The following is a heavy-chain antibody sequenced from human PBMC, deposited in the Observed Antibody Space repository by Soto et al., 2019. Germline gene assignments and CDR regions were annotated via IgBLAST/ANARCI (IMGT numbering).Heavy chain of an antibody. J-gene: IGHJ5*02. CDR1: GAALNSGNYY. D-gene: IGHD2-21*01. Sequence: SQTLSLTCSVSGAALNSGNYYWSWIRQVPGKGLEWIGHIYVTGAVDYNPSLRDRITISQDTSERQFSLNLRLVTAADTAVYYCARLRIATNNYKWFDPWGQGTLVTGSS. CDR2: IYVTGAV. V-gene: IGHV4-31*03. CDR3: ARLRIATNNYKWFDP.